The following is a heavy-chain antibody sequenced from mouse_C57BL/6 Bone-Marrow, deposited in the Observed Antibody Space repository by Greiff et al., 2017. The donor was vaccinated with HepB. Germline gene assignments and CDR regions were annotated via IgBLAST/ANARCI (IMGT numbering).Heavy chain of an antibody. J-gene: IGHJ2*01. CDR3: ARGYYRYYFDY. CDR1: GFSFSSYG. V-gene: IGHV5-6*02. CDR2: ISSGGSYT. D-gene: IGHD2-3*01. Sequence: EVMLVDSGGDLVKPGGSLKLSCAASGFSFSSYGMSWVRQTPDKRLEWVATISSGGSYTYYPDSVKGRFTISRDNAKNTLYLQMSSLKSEDTAMYYCARGYYRYYFDYWGQGTTLTVSS.